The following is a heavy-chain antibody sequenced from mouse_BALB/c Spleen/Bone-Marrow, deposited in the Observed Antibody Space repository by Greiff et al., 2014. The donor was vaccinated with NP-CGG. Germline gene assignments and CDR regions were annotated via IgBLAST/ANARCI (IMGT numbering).Heavy chain of an antibody. V-gene: IGHV2-9*02. Sequence: QVQLQQSGPGLVAPSQSLSITCTVSGFSLTSNGVHWVRQPPGKALEWLGVIWTGGSTNYNSALMSRLSISKDNSKSQVFLKMNSLQTDDTAMYYCARGAYYRFFDYWGQGTTLTVSS. CDR3: ARGAYYRFFDY. CDR2: IWTGGST. J-gene: IGHJ2*01. D-gene: IGHD2-14*01. CDR1: GFSLTSNG.